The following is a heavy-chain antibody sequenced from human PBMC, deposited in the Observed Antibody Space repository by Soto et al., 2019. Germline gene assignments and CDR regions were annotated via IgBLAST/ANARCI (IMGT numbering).Heavy chain of an antibody. D-gene: IGHD3-22*01. V-gene: IGHV3-15*01. CDR2: IKSKTDGGTT. CDR3: TTGSSSGPTGY. Sequence: EVQLVESGGGLVKPGGSLRLSCAASGFTFSNAWMSWVRQAPGKGLEWVGRIKSKTDGGTTDYAAPVKGRFTISRDDSKNTVYLQMNSLKTEDTAVYYCTTGSSSGPTGYLGQGTLVTVSS. CDR1: GFTFSNAW. J-gene: IGHJ4*02.